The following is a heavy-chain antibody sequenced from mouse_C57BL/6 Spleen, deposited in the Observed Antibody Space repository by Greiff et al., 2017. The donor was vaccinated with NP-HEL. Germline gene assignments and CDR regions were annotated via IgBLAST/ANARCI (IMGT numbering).Heavy chain of an antibody. CDR2: IDPSDSAT. Sequence: QVQLQQPGAVLVRPGSSVKLSCKASGYTFTSYCMHWVKQRPIQGLEWIGNIDPSDSATHYNQKFKDKATLTVDKASSTAYMQLSSLTSEDSAVYDCARGNWDGGDYWGQGTTLTVSS. D-gene: IGHD4-1*01. V-gene: IGHV1-52*01. J-gene: IGHJ2*01. CDR1: GYTFTSYC. CDR3: ARGNWDGGDY.